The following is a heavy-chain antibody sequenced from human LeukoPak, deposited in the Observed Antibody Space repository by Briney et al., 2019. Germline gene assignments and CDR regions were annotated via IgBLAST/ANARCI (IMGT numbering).Heavy chain of an antibody. CDR2: IYYSGST. CDR1: GGSISSGDYY. Sequence: SETLSLTCTVSGGSISSGDYYWSWIRQPPGKGLEWIGYIYYSGSTYYNPSLKSRVTISVDTSKNQFSLKLSSVTAADTAVYYCARDYGDYDTGIGYFDYWGQGTLVTVSS. CDR3: ARDYGDYDTGIGYFDY. V-gene: IGHV4-30-4*01. D-gene: IGHD4-17*01. J-gene: IGHJ4*02.